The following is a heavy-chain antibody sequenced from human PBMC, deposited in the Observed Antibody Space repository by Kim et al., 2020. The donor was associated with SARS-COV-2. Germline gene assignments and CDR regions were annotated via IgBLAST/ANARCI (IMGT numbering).Heavy chain of an antibody. CDR3: ARDKDVAADS. Sequence: ASVKVSCKASGYTFTGYYIQWVRQAPGQGLEWMGRIDPNTGGTNYAHNFRGRVTMTRDTSISTAYMELNGLTSDDTALYYCARDKDVAADSWGQGTLVT. CDR2: IDPNTGGT. CDR1: GYTFTGYY. J-gene: IGHJ4*02. D-gene: IGHD6-13*01. V-gene: IGHV1-2*06.